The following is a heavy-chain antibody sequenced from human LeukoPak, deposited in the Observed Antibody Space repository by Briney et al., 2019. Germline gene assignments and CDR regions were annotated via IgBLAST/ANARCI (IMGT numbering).Heavy chain of an antibody. CDR1: GGSFSSYA. CDR3: ARPASGSWAWSGYYIGYYYGMDV. CDR2: IIPIVGTA. Sequence: SVKVSCKASGGSFSSYAISWVRQAPGQGLEWRGGIIPIVGTANYAQKFQGRATITADESTSTAYMELSSLRSEDTAVYYCARPASGSWAWSGYYIGYYYGMDVWGQGTTVTVSS. J-gene: IGHJ6*02. D-gene: IGHD3-3*01. V-gene: IGHV1-69*01.